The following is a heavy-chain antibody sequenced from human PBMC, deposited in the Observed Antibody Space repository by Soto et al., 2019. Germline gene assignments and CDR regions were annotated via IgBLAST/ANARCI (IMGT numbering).Heavy chain of an antibody. V-gene: IGHV4-31*03. CDR1: GGSISSGGYY. Sequence: QVQLQESGPGLVKPSQTLSLTCTVSGGSISSGGYYWSWIRQHPGKGLEWIGYIYYSGSTNYNPSLKSRVTISVDTSKNQFSLKLSSVTAADTAVYYCARVLGSTSCRACDAFDIWGQGTMVTVSS. CDR3: ARVLGSTSCRACDAFDI. J-gene: IGHJ3*02. D-gene: IGHD2-2*01. CDR2: IYYSGST.